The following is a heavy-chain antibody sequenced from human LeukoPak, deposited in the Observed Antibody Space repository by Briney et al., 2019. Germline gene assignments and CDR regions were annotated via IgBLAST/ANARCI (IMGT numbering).Heavy chain of an antibody. D-gene: IGHD2-15*01. CDR1: GFTFSSYG. CDR2: INDDGSDT. Sequence: GGSLRLSCAASGFTFSSYGMHWVRQVPGKAPVWVSRINDDGSDTRYADSVKGRFTISRDDATNMVFLQMNSLRPEDTAIYYCIRGGPSTWSWGQGTLVTVSS. CDR3: IRGGPSTWS. V-gene: IGHV3-74*01. J-gene: IGHJ5*02.